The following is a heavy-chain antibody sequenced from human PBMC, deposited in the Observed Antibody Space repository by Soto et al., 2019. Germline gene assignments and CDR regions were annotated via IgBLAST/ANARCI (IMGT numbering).Heavy chain of an antibody. CDR1: GFTFSSYW. J-gene: IGHJ6*03. D-gene: IGHD3-9*01. V-gene: IGHV3-7*01. CDR3: AREAGLRYFDWSRPYYMDV. CDR2: IKQDGSEK. Sequence: GGSLRLSCAASGFTFSSYWMSWVRQAPGKGLEWVANIKQDGSEKYYVDSVKGRFTISRDNAKNSLYLQMNSLRAEDTAVYYCAREAGLRYFDWSRPYYMDVWGKGTTVTVSS.